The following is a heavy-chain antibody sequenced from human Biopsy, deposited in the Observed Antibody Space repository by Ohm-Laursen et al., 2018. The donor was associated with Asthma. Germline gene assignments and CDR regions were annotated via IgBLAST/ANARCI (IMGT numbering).Heavy chain of an antibody. CDR3: ARLWDYYDSRAPGGDAFDI. V-gene: IGHV4-59*01. CDR2: IYFSGST. Sequence: GTLSLTCTVSGDSISSYYWSWIRQPPGKGLEWIGYIYFSGSTNYNPSLKSRVTISVDTSKNQVSLELRSVSSSDTAVYYCARLWDYYDSRAPGGDAFDIWGQGTMVSVSS. D-gene: IGHD3-22*01. CDR1: GDSISSYY. J-gene: IGHJ3*02.